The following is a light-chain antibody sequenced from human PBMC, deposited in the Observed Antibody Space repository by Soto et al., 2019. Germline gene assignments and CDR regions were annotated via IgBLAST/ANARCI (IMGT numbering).Light chain of an antibody. Sequence: DIHMTVSPSTLSAYIGDRVTITCRASQSVTTWLAWYQQKPGKAPKLLIYKASNLESGLPSRFTGSGSGTEFTLTISSLQSDDFATYYCQQYSTYPITFGQGTRLE. J-gene: IGKJ5*01. CDR3: QQYSTYPIT. CDR1: QSVTTW. V-gene: IGKV1-5*03. CDR2: KAS.